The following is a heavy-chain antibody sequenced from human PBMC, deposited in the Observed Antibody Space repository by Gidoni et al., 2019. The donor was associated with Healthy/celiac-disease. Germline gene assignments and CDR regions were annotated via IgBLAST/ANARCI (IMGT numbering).Heavy chain of an antibody. V-gene: IGHV1-69*01. J-gene: IGHJ4*02. CDR1: GGTFSSYA. D-gene: IGHD6-13*01. CDR3: ARAEQQLVEGHFDY. Sequence: QVQLVQSGAEVKKPGSSVKVSCKASGGTFSSYAISWVRQAPGQGLEWMGGIIPIFGTANYAQKFQGRVTITADESTSTAYMELSSLRSEDTAVYYCARAEQQLVEGHFDYWGQGTLVTVSS. CDR2: IIPIFGTA.